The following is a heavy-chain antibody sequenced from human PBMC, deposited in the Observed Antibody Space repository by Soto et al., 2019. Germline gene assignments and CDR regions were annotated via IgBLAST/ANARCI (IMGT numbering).Heavy chain of an antibody. Sequence: SETLSLTCTVSGGSISRYYWSWIRQPPGKGLEWIGYIYYSGSTNYNPSLKSRVTISVDTSKNQFSLKLSSVTAADTAVYYCARTLYSYGPRFDYWGQGTLVTVS. J-gene: IGHJ4*02. D-gene: IGHD5-18*01. CDR1: GGSISRYY. V-gene: IGHV4-59*01. CDR3: ARTLYSYGPRFDY. CDR2: IYYSGST.